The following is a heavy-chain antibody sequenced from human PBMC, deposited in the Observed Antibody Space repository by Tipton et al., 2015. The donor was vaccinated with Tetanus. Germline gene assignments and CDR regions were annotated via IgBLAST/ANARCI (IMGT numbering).Heavy chain of an antibody. J-gene: IGHJ3*02. CDR3: ARDHTRYSGSSVATFDI. CDR2: VYNSGST. CDR1: GGSINSYY. D-gene: IGHD6-6*01. Sequence: TLSLTCTVSGGSINSYYWSWVRQPAGKGLEWIGRVYNSGSTDYNPSLKSRLAMSLDTSKNQFSLKLSFVTAADTAVYYCARDHTRYSGSSVATFDIWGQGTMVTVSS. V-gene: IGHV4-4*07.